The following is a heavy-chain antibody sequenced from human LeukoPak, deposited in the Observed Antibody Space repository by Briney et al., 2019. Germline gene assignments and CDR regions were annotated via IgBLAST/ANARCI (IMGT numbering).Heavy chain of an antibody. Sequence: SETLSLTCTVSGGSISSSSYYWGWIRQPPGEGLEWIGYIYYSGSTYYNPSLKSRVTMSVDTSKNQFSLRLSSVTAADTAVYYCARAGYYDSSGYQLPYWYFDLWGRGTLVTVSS. CDR2: IYYSGST. V-gene: IGHV4-30-4*08. D-gene: IGHD3-22*01. CDR3: ARAGYYDSSGYQLPYWYFDL. J-gene: IGHJ2*01. CDR1: GGSISSSSYY.